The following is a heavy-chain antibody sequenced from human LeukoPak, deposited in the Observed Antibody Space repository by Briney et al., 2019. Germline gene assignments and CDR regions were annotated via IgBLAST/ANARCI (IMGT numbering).Heavy chain of an antibody. V-gene: IGHV5-51*01. CDR2: IYPGDSDT. CDR3: ARGDKVHYDSNGLDY. J-gene: IGHJ4*02. CDR1: GYSFTSYW. Sequence: GESLKISCKGSGYSFTSYWIGWVRQMPGKGLEWMGIIYPGDSDTRYSPSFQGQVTISADKSISTAYLQWSSLKASDTAMYYCARGDKVHYDSNGLDYWGQGTLVTVSS. D-gene: IGHD3-22*01.